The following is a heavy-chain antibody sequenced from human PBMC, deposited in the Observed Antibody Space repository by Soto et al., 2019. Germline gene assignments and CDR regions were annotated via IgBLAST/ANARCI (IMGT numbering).Heavy chain of an antibody. CDR2: IDWDDDK. Sequence: SGRPRVNPTQTLTLHCPFSGFSLRSGEMCLVFSGQPPGKALEWLALIDWDDDKFYSTSLKTRLTISKDTSKNQVVLTVTNMDPVDTATYYCARTRFSGYNKQFDYWGQGTLVTVSS. CDR3: ARTRFSGYNKQFDY. D-gene: IGHD1-1*01. V-gene: IGHV2-70*01. J-gene: IGHJ4*02. CDR1: GFSLRSGEMC.